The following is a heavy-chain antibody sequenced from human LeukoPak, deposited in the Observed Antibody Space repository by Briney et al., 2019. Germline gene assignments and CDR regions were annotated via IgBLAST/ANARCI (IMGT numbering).Heavy chain of an antibody. J-gene: IGHJ4*02. D-gene: IGHD1-1*01. Sequence: GGSLRLSCAASGFTFTDYGIHWVRQAPGKGLEGVAFIRYDGTIKYYADSVKGRFTISRDNSKNTIYMQMNSLRTEDTAVYYCAKEGTASKPSDLDYWGQGTLVTVSS. CDR1: GFTFTDYG. CDR3: AKEGTASKPSDLDY. V-gene: IGHV3-30*02. CDR2: IRYDGTIK.